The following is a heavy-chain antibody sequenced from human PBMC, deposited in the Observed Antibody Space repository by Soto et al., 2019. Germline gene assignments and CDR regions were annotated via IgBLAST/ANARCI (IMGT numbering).Heavy chain of an antibody. CDR3: VTTKSWSGYYNDYYYYGMDV. J-gene: IGHJ6*02. CDR1: GFTFSSYA. V-gene: IGHV3-64D*06. D-gene: IGHD3-3*01. CDR2: ISSNGGST. Sequence: GGSLRLSCSASGFTFSSYAMHWVRQAPGKGLEYVSAISSNGGSTYYADSVEGRFTISRDNSKNTLYLQMSSLRAEDTAVYYCVTTKSWSGYYNDYYYYGMDVWGQGTTVTVSS.